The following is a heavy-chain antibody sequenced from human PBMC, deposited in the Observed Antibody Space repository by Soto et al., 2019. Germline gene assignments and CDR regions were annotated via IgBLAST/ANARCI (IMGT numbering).Heavy chain of an antibody. CDR3: ARGNYDILTGYRYNWFDP. CDR1: GFTFSSYG. Sequence: GGSLRLSCAASGFTFSSYGMHWVRQAPGKGLVWVAVIWYDGSNKYYAVSVKGRFTIPRDNSKNTFYLQMNSLRAEDTAVYYCARGNYDILTGYRYNWFDPWGQGTLVTVSS. D-gene: IGHD3-9*01. CDR2: IWYDGSNK. V-gene: IGHV3-33*01. J-gene: IGHJ5*02.